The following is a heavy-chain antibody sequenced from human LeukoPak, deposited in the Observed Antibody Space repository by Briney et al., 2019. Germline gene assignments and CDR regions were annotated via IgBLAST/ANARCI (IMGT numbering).Heavy chain of an antibody. Sequence: SGPTLVNPTQTLTLTCTFSGFSLSTSGVGVGWIRQPPGKALEWLALIYWDDDKRYSPSLKSRLTITKDTSKNQVVLTMTNMDPVDTATYYCAHSRTYCTTTGCYGGNWFDPWGQGTLVTVSS. J-gene: IGHJ5*02. V-gene: IGHV2-5*02. D-gene: IGHD2-2*01. CDR1: GFSLSTSGVG. CDR2: IYWDDDK. CDR3: AHSRTYCTTTGCYGGNWFDP.